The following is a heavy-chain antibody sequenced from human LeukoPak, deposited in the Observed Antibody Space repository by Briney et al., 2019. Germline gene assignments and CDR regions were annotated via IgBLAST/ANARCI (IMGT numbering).Heavy chain of an antibody. CDR3: AKGHFGAGHY. CDR2: ITGDGGTT. J-gene: IGHJ4*02. V-gene: IGHV3-43*02. Sequence: PGGSLRLSCAASGFTFGDYTMHWFRQPPGRGLQWVSLITGDGGTTSYAGSVKGRFTISRDNSKNSLYLQMNSLRNEDTALYYCAKGHFGAGHYWGQGTLVTVSS. D-gene: IGHD3-3*01. CDR1: GFTFGDYT.